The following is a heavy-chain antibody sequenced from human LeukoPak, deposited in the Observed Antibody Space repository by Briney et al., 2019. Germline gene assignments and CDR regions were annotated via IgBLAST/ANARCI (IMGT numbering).Heavy chain of an antibody. V-gene: IGHV3-30*03. CDR1: GFTFRSYG. Sequence: PGGSLRLSCAASGFTFRSYGMHWVPQAPGKELECVAVISYDGSNKYYADSVKGRFTISRDNSKNTLYLQRNSLRAEDAAVYYCARGFSGSASSLGYWGQGTLVTVSA. J-gene: IGHJ4*02. CDR3: ARGFSGSASSLGY. D-gene: IGHD6-6*01. CDR2: ISYDGSNK.